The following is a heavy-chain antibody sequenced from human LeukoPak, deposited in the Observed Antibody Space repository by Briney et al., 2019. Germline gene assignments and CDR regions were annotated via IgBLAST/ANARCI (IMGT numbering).Heavy chain of an antibody. Sequence: ASVKVSCKASGYTFTSYYMHWVRQAPGQGLGWMAIINPSGGSTSYAQKFQGRVTMTRDTSTSTVYMELSSLRSEDTAVYYCARDSRPSYDSSGYYYPGDYWGQGTLVTVSS. CDR2: INPSGGST. D-gene: IGHD3-22*01. CDR3: ARDSRPSYDSSGYYYPGDY. J-gene: IGHJ4*02. V-gene: IGHV1-46*01. CDR1: GYTFTSYY.